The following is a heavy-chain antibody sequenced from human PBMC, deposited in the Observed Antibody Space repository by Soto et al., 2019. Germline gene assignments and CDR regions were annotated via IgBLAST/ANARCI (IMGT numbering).Heavy chain of an antibody. V-gene: IGHV1-2*02. CDR3: ARDRREEAVAGIRSGAFY. CDR2: INPNSGGT. D-gene: IGHD6-19*01. J-gene: IGHJ4*02. CDR1: GYTFTVYE. Sequence: ASVKVCCTAFGYTFTVYEMPWVRQAPGQGLEWMGWINPNSGGTNYAQKLQGRVTMTTDTSTSTAYMELRSLRSDDTAVYYCARDRREEAVAGIRSGAFYWGQGTLVTVSS.